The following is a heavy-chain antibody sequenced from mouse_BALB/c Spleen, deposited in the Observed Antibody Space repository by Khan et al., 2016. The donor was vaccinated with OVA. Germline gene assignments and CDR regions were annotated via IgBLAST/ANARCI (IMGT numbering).Heavy chain of an antibody. D-gene: IGHD1-1*01. CDR1: GYSITSGYA. J-gene: IGHJ2*01. CDR2: ISYSGGT. Sequence: EVKLMESGPGLVKPSQSLSLTCTVTGYSITSGYAWNWIRQFPGNKLEWMGYISYSGGTSYNPSLKSRISITRDNSKNQFFLQLNSVTTEDTATYYCARGNYYGYYFDYWGQGTPLTVSA. V-gene: IGHV3-2*02. CDR3: ARGNYYGYYFDY.